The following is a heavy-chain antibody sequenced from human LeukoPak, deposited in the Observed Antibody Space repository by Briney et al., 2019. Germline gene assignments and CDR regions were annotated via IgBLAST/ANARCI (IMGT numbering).Heavy chain of an antibody. CDR2: IIPIFSTT. CDR1: GATFSSYA. J-gene: IGHJ4*02. Sequence: GSSVKVSCKASGATFSSYAISWVRQAPGQGVEGMGGIIPIFSTTNYAQNFKGRVTITADESTSTAYMELSSLRSEDTAVYYCARVRGYYDSSGYFDYWGQGTLVTVSS. CDR3: ARVRGYYDSSGYFDY. D-gene: IGHD3-22*01. V-gene: IGHV1-69*01.